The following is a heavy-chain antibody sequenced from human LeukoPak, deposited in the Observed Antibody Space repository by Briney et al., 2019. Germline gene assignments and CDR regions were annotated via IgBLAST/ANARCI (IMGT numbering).Heavy chain of an antibody. V-gene: IGHV1-18*04. CDR1: GYTFTSYG. CDR3: AREVVPNYYGSGSASDYYYYYGMDV. CDR2: ISAYSGNT. Sequence: ASVKVSCKASGYTFTSYGISWVRQAPGQGLEWMGWISAYSGNTNYAQKLQGRVTMTTDTSTSTAYMELRSLRSDDTAVYYCAREVVPNYYGSGSASDYYYYYGMDVWGKGTTATVSS. D-gene: IGHD3-10*01. J-gene: IGHJ6*04.